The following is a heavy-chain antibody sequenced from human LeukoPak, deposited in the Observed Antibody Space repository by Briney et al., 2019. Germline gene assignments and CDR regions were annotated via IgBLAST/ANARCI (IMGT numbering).Heavy chain of an antibody. Sequence: PSETLSLTCAVSGGSISSSNWWSWVRQPPGKGLEWIGEIYHSGSTNYNPSLKSRVTISVDKSKNQFSLKLSSVTAADTAVHYCARAVGVVVVAATRDFWWFDPWGQGTLVTVSS. CDR2: IYHSGST. CDR1: GGSISSSNW. D-gene: IGHD2-15*01. J-gene: IGHJ5*02. V-gene: IGHV4-4*02. CDR3: ARAVGVVVVAATRDFWWFDP.